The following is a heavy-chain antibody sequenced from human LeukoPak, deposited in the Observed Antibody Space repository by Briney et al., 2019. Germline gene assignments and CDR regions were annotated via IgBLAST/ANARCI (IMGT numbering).Heavy chain of an antibody. CDR1: GFLFSSNG. CDR3: AKDYYSDYVRNLDY. D-gene: IGHD4-11*01. V-gene: IGHV3-30*02. J-gene: IGHJ4*02. CDR2: IRYDGNTK. Sequence: PGGSLRLSCVASGFLFSSNGMHWVRQAPGKGLEWVAFIRYDGNTKYYADSAKGRFTISRDNSKNTLYLQLNSLRAEDTAVYYCAKDYYSDYVRNLDYWGQGALVTVSS.